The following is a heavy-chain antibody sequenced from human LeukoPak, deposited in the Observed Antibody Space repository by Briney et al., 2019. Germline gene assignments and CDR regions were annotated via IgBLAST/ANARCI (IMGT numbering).Heavy chain of an antibody. Sequence: ASVKVSCKASGYTFTSYAMNWVRQAPGQGLEWMGWINTNTGNPTYAQGFTGRFVFSLDTSVSTAYLQISSLKAVDTAVYYCASNYGSGSSGWFDPWGQGTLVTVSS. CDR1: GYTFTSYA. CDR3: ASNYGSGSSGWFDP. V-gene: IGHV7-4-1*02. CDR2: INTNTGNP. D-gene: IGHD3-10*01. J-gene: IGHJ5*02.